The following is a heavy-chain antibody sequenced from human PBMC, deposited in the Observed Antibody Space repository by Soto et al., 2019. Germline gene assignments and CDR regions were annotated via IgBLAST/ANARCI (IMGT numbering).Heavy chain of an antibody. V-gene: IGHV1-18*01. J-gene: IGHJ4*02. D-gene: IGHD6-19*01. CDR1: GYNFISYG. CDR3: GRGLGGGWYYFDY. CDR2: ITVNSGKT. Sequence: ASVKVSCKASGYNFISYGIGWVRQAPGQGLEWMGWITVNSGKTNYPQKFQGRVNMTTDTSTSTAYMELRSLTSDDTAVFYCGRGLGGGWYYFDYWGPGTLVTVSS.